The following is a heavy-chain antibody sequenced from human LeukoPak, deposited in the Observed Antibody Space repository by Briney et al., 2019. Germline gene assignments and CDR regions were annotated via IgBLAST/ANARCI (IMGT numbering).Heavy chain of an antibody. V-gene: IGHV4-4*07. CDR2: IYTSGST. CDR1: GGSISSYY. CDR3: ARDSLCSGGSCCYWYFDL. D-gene: IGHD2-15*01. J-gene: IGHJ2*01. Sequence: PSETRSLSCAVSGGSISSYYWCLIRQPAGKGLGWIGRIYTSGSTNYNPSLKSRVTMSVDTSKNQFYLKLSCVTAEDTAVYCCARDSLCSGGSCCYWYFDLWGRGTLVTVSS.